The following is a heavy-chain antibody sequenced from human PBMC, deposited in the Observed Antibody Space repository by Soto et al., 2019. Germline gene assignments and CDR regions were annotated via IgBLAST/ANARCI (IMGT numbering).Heavy chain of an antibody. CDR1: GFTVSSNY. V-gene: IGHV3-53*01. CDR2: IYSGGST. Sequence: GGSLRLSCAASGFTVSSNYMSWVRQAPGKGLEWVSVIYSGGSTYYADSVKGRFTISRDNSKNTLYLQMNSLRAEDTAVYYCARVELGHEKYFDYWGQGTLVTVSS. D-gene: IGHD7-27*01. J-gene: IGHJ4*02. CDR3: ARVELGHEKYFDY.